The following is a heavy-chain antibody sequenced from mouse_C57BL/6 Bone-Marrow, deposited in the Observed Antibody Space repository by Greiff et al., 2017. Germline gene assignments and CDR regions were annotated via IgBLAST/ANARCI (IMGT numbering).Heavy chain of an antibody. V-gene: IGHV1-39*01. CDR3: ANHYDYDEDYAMDY. CDR2: INPNYGTT. J-gene: IGHJ4*01. CDR1: GYSFTDYN. D-gene: IGHD2-4*01. Sequence: VQLQQSGPELVKPGASVKISCKASGYSFTDYNMNWVKQSNGKSLEWIGVINPNYGTTSYNQKFKGKATLTVDQSSSTAYMQLNSLTSEDSAVYYGANHYDYDEDYAMDYWGQGTSVTVAS.